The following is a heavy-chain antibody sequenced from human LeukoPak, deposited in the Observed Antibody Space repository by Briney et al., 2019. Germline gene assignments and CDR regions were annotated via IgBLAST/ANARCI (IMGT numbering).Heavy chain of an antibody. V-gene: IGHV4-59*12. J-gene: IGHJ6*03. CDR3: ARNLAASDYYYYYMDV. Sequence: PSETLSLTCTVSGGSISSYYWSWIRQPPGKGLEWIGYIYYSGSTNYNPSLKSRVTISVDTSKNQFSLKLSSVTAADTAVYYCARNLAASDYYYYYMDVWGKGTTVTVSS. CDR2: IYYSGST. D-gene: IGHD2-15*01. CDR1: GGSISSYY.